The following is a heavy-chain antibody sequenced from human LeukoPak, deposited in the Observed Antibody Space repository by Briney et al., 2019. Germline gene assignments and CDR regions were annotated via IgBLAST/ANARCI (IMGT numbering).Heavy chain of an antibody. Sequence: GGSLGLSCAASGFIFDNYAMHWVRQAPGKGLEWVSGINWNSRSIGYADSVKGRFTISRDNAKNSLYLQMNSLRAEDTALYYCAKDIRSSSEGFDYWGQGILVTVSS. CDR1: GFIFDNYA. V-gene: IGHV3-9*01. D-gene: IGHD6-6*01. J-gene: IGHJ4*02. CDR2: INWNSRSI. CDR3: AKDIRSSSEGFDY.